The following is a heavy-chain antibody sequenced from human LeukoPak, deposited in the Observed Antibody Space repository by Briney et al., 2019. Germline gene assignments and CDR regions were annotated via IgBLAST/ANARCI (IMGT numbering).Heavy chain of an antibody. CDR2: IYYSGST. Sequence: SETLSLTCTVSGGSVSSGSYYWSWIRQPPGEGLEWIGYIYYSGSTNYNPSLKSRVTISVDTSKNQFSLKLSSVTAADTAVYYCARDPTYYYDSSGSPLWGQGTLVTVSS. CDR3: ARDPTYYYDSSGSPL. J-gene: IGHJ4*02. CDR1: GGSVSSGSYY. V-gene: IGHV4-61*01. D-gene: IGHD3-22*01.